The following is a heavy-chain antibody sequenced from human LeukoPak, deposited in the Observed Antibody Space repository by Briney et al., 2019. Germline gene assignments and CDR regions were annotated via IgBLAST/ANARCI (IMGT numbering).Heavy chain of an antibody. D-gene: IGHD3-22*01. V-gene: IGHV1-69*01. CDR1: GGTFSSYA. Sequence: WASVKVSCKASGGTFSSYAISWVRQAPGQGLEWVGGIIPIFGTANYAQKFQGRVTITADESTSTAYMELSSLRSEDTAVYYCARDTGYYYDSSGYYVFDYWGQGTLVTVSS. J-gene: IGHJ4*02. CDR2: IIPIFGTA. CDR3: ARDTGYYYDSSGYYVFDY.